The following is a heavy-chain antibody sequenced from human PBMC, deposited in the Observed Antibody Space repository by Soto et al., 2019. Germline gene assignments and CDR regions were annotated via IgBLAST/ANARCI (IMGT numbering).Heavy chain of an antibody. J-gene: IGHJ4*02. Sequence: VGSLRLSCAASGFSVRTNYMSWVRQAPGKGLEWVSVFEGGGSIYYADSVKGRFIISRDNAKNTLYLQMNSLRVEDTAVYYCARAGVTPNFFDYWGQGTLVTVSS. CDR1: GFSVRTNY. CDR3: ARAGVTPNFFDY. CDR2: FEGGGSI. V-gene: IGHV3-53*01. D-gene: IGHD3-10*01.